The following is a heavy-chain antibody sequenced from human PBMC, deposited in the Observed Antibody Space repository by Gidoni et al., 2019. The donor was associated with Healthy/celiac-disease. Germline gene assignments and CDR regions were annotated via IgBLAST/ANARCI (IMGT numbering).Heavy chain of an antibody. Sequence: EVQLVESGGGLIQPGGSLRLSCAASGFTFSRYWMSWVRQAPGKGLEWVANIKQDGSEKYYVDSVKGRFTISRDNAKNSLYLQMNSLRAEDTAVYYCARGDCSSTSCPGRRYYYYYGMDVWGQGTTVTVSS. V-gene: IGHV3-7*01. D-gene: IGHD2-2*01. CDR3: ARGDCSSTSCPGRRYYYYYGMDV. J-gene: IGHJ6*02. CDR1: GFTFSRYW. CDR2: IKQDGSEK.